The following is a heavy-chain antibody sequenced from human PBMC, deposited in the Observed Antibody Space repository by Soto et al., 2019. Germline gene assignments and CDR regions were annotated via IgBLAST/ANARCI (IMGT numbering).Heavy chain of an antibody. V-gene: IGHV3-11*01. CDR3: ARSYSSGWEFDY. D-gene: IGHD6-19*01. CDR1: GFTFSNYY. Sequence: GGSLRLSCGASGFTFSNYYMSWIRQAPWKGLEWVSDISSTGRTIYYADSVKGRFTVSRDNAQNSLSLKLNSLRVADTAVYYCARSYSSGWEFDYWGQGTQVTVSS. J-gene: IGHJ4*02. CDR2: ISSTGRTI.